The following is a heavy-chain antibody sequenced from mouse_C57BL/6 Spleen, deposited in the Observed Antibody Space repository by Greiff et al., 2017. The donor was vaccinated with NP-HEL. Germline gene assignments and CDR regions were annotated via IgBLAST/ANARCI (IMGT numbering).Heavy chain of an antibody. CDR1: GYTFTDYE. Sequence: VKLVESGAELVRPGASVTLSCKASGYTFTDYEMHWVKQTPVHGLEWIGAIDPETGGTAYNQKFKGKAILTADKSSSTAYMELRSLTSEDSAVYYCTRNDYLDYWGQGTTLTVSS. V-gene: IGHV1-15*01. CDR3: TRNDYLDY. J-gene: IGHJ2*01. CDR2: IDPETGGT.